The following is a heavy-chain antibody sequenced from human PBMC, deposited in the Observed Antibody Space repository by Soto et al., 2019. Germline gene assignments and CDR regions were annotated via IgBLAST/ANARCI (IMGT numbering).Heavy chain of an antibody. D-gene: IGHD3-16*02. CDR3: TRNRGDDYIWGSYRSFDY. J-gene: IGHJ4*02. CDR2: IRSKAYGGTT. V-gene: IGHV3-49*03. Sequence: GGSLRLSCTASGFTFGDYAMSWFRQAPGKGLEWVGFIRSKAYGGTTEYAASVKGRFTISRDDSKSIAYLQMNSLKTEDTAVYYCTRNRGDDYIWGSYRSFDYWGQGTLVTVSS. CDR1: GFTFGDYA.